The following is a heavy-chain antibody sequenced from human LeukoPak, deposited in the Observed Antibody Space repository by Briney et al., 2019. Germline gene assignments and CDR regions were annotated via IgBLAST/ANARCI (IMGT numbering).Heavy chain of an antibody. V-gene: IGHV4-39*07. CDR2: IFYSGTT. D-gene: IGHD5-12*01. CDR3: ARGGAPLGYSGYDSTRNYRLPRGSMAMVDY. J-gene: IGHJ4*02. CDR1: GGSISSTNYY. Sequence: PSETLSLTCTVSGGSISSTNYYWGWIRQSPGKGLEWIGTIFYSGTTYCNPSLKSRVTISVDTSKNQFSLKLSSVTAADTAVYYCARGGAPLGYSGYDSTRNYRLPRGSMAMVDYWGQGTLVTVSS.